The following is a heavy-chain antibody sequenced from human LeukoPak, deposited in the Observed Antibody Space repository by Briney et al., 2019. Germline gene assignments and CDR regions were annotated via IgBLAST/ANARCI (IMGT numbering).Heavy chain of an antibody. D-gene: IGHD1-26*01. Sequence: PGGSLSLSCAASGFTFSSYWMSCVRQAPGKGLEWVANIKQDGSEKYYVDSVKARFTISRDNAKNSLYLQMNSLRAEDTAVYYCARASSGSYGRYYYYYMDVWGKGTTVTVSS. CDR1: GFTFSSYW. V-gene: IGHV3-7*01. CDR3: ARASSGSYGRYYYYYMDV. CDR2: IKQDGSEK. J-gene: IGHJ6*03.